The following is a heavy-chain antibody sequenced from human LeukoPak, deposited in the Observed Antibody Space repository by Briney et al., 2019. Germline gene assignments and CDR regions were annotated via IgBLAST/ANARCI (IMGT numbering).Heavy chain of an antibody. CDR1: GFDFDDYA. Sequence: GRSLRLSCAASGFDFDDYAMQWVRHAPGKGLEWVSGISWNSNTKGYADSVKGRFTISRDNAKHSLYLQMDSLRPEDTALYYCAKDIVGSAMTGIDYWGQGTLVTVSS. J-gene: IGHJ4*02. D-gene: IGHD1-1*01. CDR3: AKDIVGSAMTGIDY. V-gene: IGHV3-9*01. CDR2: ISWNSNTK.